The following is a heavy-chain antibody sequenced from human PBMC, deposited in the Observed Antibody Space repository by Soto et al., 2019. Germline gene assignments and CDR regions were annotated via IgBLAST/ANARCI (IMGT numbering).Heavy chain of an antibody. CDR2: IHYDGSNT. V-gene: IGHV3-74*01. J-gene: IGHJ2*01. CDR1: GFTFTNYW. D-gene: IGHD3-10*01. CDR3: ARDWYNFALGRARGGHWYFDL. Sequence: EVQLVESGGRLVQPGGSLTLSCAASGFTFTNYWMHWVRQAPGKGLVWVSRIHYDGSNTRYADSVNGRFTISRDNAKNTLYLHLTSLEVEDTAVYYCARDWYNFALGRARGGHWYFDLWGRGTLVTVSS.